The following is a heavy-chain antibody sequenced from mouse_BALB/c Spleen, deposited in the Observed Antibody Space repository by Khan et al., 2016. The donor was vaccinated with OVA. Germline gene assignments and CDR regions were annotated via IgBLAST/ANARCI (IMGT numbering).Heavy chain of an antibody. CDR3: YRTARIKY. CDR2: ISYSGST. V-gene: IGHV3-1*02. Sequence: EVELVESGPGLVKPSQSLYLTCTVTGYSITSVYSWNWIRQFPGNKLEWMGYISYSGSTNYTPSLKSRISITCDTSKNQIFLQLNSVTTEDTATNSWYRTARIKYWGQGTTLTVSS. J-gene: IGHJ2*01. CDR1: GYSITSVYS. D-gene: IGHD1-2*01.